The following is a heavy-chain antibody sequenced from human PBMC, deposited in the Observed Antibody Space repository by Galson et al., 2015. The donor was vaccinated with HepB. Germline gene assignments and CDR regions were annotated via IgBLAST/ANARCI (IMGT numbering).Heavy chain of an antibody. D-gene: IGHD4-17*01. CDR3: AREVYDYGSQGWFDP. J-gene: IGHJ5*02. CDR1: GYTFNKYA. Sequence: SVKVSCKASGYTFNKYALNWVRQAPGQGLEWMGWINTNTGKPTYAQAFTGRFVFSLDTSVSTAYLQISSLKAEDTAVYYCAREVYDYGSQGWFDPWGQGTLVTVSS. CDR2: INTNTGKP. V-gene: IGHV7-4-1*02.